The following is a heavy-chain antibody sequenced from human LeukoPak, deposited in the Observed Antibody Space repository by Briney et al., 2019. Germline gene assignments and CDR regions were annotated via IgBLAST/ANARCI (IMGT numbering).Heavy chain of an antibody. CDR2: INPNSGGT. CDR1: GYTFTGYY. Sequence: GASVKVSCKASGYTFTGYYMHWVRQAPGQGLEWMGWINPNSGGTNYAQKFQGRVTMTRDTSISTAYMELSRLRSDDTAVYYCARVRGRNGRDGYNYVTFDYWGQGTLVTVSS. CDR3: ARVRGRNGRDGYNYVTFDY. V-gene: IGHV1-2*02. J-gene: IGHJ4*02. D-gene: IGHD5-24*01.